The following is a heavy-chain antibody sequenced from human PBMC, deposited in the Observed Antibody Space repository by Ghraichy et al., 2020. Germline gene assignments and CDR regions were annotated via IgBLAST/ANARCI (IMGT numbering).Heavy chain of an antibody. V-gene: IGHV3-48*02. CDR3: ARDPPQGYDSSIYYFDY. CDR2: ISGNGNSI. Sequence: GGSLRLSCAASGFTFSSYSMNWVRQAPGKGLEWISYISGNGNSIYYADSVKGRFTVSRDKATNSLYLRMSSLRDEDTAVYYCARDPPQGYDSSIYYFDYWGLGTLVTVSS. J-gene: IGHJ4*02. CDR1: GFTFSSYS. D-gene: IGHD6-13*01.